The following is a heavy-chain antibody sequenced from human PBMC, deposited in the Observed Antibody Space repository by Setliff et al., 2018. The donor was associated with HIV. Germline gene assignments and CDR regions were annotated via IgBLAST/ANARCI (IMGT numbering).Heavy chain of an antibody. CDR2: IDSSGSN. J-gene: IGHJ4*02. Sequence: SETLSLTCTVSGASISSGGFYWSWIRQHPGKGLEWIGYIDSSGSNYYNPSLNSRVTISVDTSKNQFSLELNFLTAADTAVYYCARDGKDIDYWGQGILVTVSS. CDR1: GASISSGGFY. V-gene: IGHV4-31*03. CDR3: ARDGKDIDY. D-gene: IGHD1-26*01.